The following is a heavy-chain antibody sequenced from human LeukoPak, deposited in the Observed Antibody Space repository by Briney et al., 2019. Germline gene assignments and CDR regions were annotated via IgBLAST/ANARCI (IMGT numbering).Heavy chain of an antibody. J-gene: IGHJ4*02. CDR1: GFTFSSYG. V-gene: IGHV3-30*18. D-gene: IGHD4-23*01. CDR2: ISDDGSNK. Sequence: GGSLRLSCAASGFTFSSYGMHWIRQAPGKGLEWVAVISDDGSNKYYGDSVKGRFTISRDNPKNTLYLQMNSLRAEDTAIYYCTKGDGRTFGGKPDYWGQGTLVTVSS. CDR3: TKGDGRTFGGKPDY.